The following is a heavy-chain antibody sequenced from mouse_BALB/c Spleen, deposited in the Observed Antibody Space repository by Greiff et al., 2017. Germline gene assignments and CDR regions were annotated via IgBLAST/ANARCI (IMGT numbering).Heavy chain of an antibody. D-gene: IGHD2-10*02. CDR3: ARELYGNFFAY. CDR2: ISSGSSTI. V-gene: IGHV5-17*02. Sequence: EVKVEESGGGLVQPGGSRKLSCAASGFTFSSFGMHWVRQAPEKGLEWVAYISSGSSTIYYADTVKGRFTISRDNPKNTLFLQMTSLRSEDTAMYYCARELYGNFFAYWGQGTLVTVSA. J-gene: IGHJ3*01. CDR1: GFTFSSFG.